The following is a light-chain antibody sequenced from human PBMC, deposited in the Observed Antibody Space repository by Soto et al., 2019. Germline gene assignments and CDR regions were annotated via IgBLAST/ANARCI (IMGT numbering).Light chain of an antibody. CDR1: QSVSSNY. J-gene: IGKJ5*01. V-gene: IGKV3-20*01. Sequence: ESGLTQSPGTLSLSTRERATLSCRASQSVSSNYLGWYQRKPGQAPRLLIYGASSRATGIPDRFSGSGSGTDFTLTITSLQSDDFAVYFCQQYTDWPITFWQGTLLEIK. CDR3: QQYTDWPIT. CDR2: GAS.